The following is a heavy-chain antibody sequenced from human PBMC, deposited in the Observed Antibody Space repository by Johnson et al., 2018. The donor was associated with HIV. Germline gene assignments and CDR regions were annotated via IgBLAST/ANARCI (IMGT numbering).Heavy chain of an antibody. D-gene: IGHD3-16*01. J-gene: IGHJ3*02. CDR1: GFRFDDYA. CDR3: AKDLIADAFDI. Sequence: VQLVESGGGLVKPGRSLRLSCAASGFRFDDYAMHWVRQAPGKGLEWVSGISWNSGSIGYADSVKGRFTISRDNAKNSLYLQMNSLRAEDTAVYYCAKDLIADAFDIWGQGTMVTVSS. V-gene: IGHV3-9*01. CDR2: ISWNSGSI.